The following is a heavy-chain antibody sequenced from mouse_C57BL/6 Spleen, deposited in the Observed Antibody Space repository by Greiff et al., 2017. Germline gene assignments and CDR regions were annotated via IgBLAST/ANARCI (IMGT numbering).Heavy chain of an antibody. CDR3: ASKLREYFDV. CDR2: IDPSDSYT. D-gene: IGHD2-4*01. V-gene: IGHV1-50*01. J-gene: IGHJ1*03. CDR1: GYTFTSYW. Sequence: QVHVKQPGAELVKPGASVKLSCKASGYTFTSYWMQWVKQRPGQGLEWIGEIDPSDSYTNYNQKFKGKATLTVDTSSSTAYMQLSSLTSEDSAVYYCASKLREYFDVWGTGTTVTVSS.